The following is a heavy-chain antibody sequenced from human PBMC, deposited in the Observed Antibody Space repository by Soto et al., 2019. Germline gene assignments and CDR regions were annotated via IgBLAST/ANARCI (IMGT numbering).Heavy chain of an antibody. V-gene: IGHV3-48*01. J-gene: IGHJ4*02. CDR3: AKDRPIDY. Sequence: GSLRLSCAASGFTFNNYDMNWVRQAPGKGLEWVSYISASSSSIYYADSVKGRFTISRDNAKNSLYLQMNSLRAEDTAVYYCAKDRPIDYWGQGTLVTVSS. CDR2: ISASSSSI. CDR1: GFTFNNYD.